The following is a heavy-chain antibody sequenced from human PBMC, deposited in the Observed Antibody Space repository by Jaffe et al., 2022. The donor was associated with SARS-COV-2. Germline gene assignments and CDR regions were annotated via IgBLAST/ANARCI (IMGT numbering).Heavy chain of an antibody. Sequence: EVQLVESGGGLVQPGGSLRLSCAASGFTFSSYAMSWVRQAPGKGLEWVSAISGSGGSTYYADSVKGRFTISRDNSKNTLYLQMNSLRAEDTAVYYCAKDGDLNSGWWGYYYYMDVWGKGTTVTVSS. D-gene: IGHD6-19*01. CDR1: GFTFSSYA. V-gene: IGHV3-23*04. J-gene: IGHJ6*03. CDR3: AKDGDLNSGWWGYYYYMDV. CDR2: ISGSGGST.